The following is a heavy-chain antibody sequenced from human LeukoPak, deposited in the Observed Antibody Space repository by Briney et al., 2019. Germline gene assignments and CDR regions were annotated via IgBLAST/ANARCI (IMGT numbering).Heavy chain of an antibody. D-gene: IGHD3-3*01. V-gene: IGHV4-34*01. J-gene: IGHJ4*02. CDR3: AVGITILGVAASFDS. CDR1: GASYDGYY. Sequence: PSETLSLTCAVYGASYDGYYWGWIRQPPGKGLEWIGDIDHRGTATYNPSLKSRLTISADASKNQFSLKLNSVTDADTAVYYCAVGITILGVAASFDSWGQGNLVIVSS. CDR2: IDHRGTA.